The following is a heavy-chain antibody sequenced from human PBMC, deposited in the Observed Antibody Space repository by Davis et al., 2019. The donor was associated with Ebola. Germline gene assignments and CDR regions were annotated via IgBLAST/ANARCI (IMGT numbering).Heavy chain of an antibody. D-gene: IGHD6-19*01. J-gene: IGHJ4*02. Sequence: GGSLRLSCKGSGYSFTSYWIGWVRQMPGKGLEWMGIIYPGDSDTRYSPSFQGQVTISADKSISTAYLQWSSLKASDTAMYYCATVYSSGWYVYWGQGTLVTVSS. CDR2: IYPGDSDT. V-gene: IGHV5-51*01. CDR3: ATVYSSGWYVY. CDR1: GYSFTSYW.